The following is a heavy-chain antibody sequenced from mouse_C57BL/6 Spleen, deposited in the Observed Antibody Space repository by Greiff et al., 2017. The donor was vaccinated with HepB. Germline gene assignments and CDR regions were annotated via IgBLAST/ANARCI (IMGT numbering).Heavy chain of an antibody. V-gene: IGHV6-3*01. J-gene: IGHJ1*03. D-gene: IGHD2-5*01. CDR2: IRLKSDNYAT. CDR3: TRSNYDYWYFDV. Sequence: EVKLMESGGGLVQPGGSMKLSCVASGFTFSNYWMNWVRQSPEKGLEWVAQIRLKSDNYATHYAESVKGRFTISRDDSKSSVYLQMNNLRAEDTGIYYCTRSNYDYWYFDVWGTGTTVTVSS. CDR1: GFTFSNYW.